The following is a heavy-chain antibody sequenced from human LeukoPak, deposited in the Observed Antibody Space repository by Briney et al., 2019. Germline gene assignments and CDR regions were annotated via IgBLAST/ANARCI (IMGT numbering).Heavy chain of an antibody. CDR1: GGTFSSYA. V-gene: IGHV1-18*01. Sequence: ASVKVSCKASGGTFSSYAISWVRQAPGQGLEWMGWISAYNGNTNYAQKLQGRVTMTTDTSTSTAYMELRSLRSDDTAVYYCARGFIVVVPAVYHDAFDIWGQGTVVTVSS. CDR3: ARGFIVVVPAVYHDAFDI. J-gene: IGHJ3*02. D-gene: IGHD2-2*01. CDR2: ISAYNGNT.